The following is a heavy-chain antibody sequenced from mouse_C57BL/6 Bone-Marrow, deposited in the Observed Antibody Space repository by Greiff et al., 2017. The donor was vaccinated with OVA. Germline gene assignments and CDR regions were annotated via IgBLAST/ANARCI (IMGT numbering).Heavy chain of an antibody. CDR1: GFTFSSYA. J-gene: IGHJ4*01. V-gene: IGHV5-4*03. D-gene: IGHD2-5*01. CDR2: ISDGGSYT. CDR3: ARRGYSNFYAMDY. Sequence: EVKLVESGGGLVKPGGSLKLSCAASGFTFSSYAMSWVRQTPEKRLEWVATISDGGSYTYYPVNVKGRFTISRDNAKNNLYLQMSHLKSEDTAMYYCARRGYSNFYAMDYWGQGTSVTVSS.